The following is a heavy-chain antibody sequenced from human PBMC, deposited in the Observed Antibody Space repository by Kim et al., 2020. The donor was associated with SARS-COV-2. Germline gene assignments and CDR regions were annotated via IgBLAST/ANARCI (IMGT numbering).Heavy chain of an antibody. CDR1: GFTFSSYS. J-gene: IGHJ4*02. CDR2: ISSSSSTI. CDR3: ARDLMSSPRYYDFWSGYYTPFDY. D-gene: IGHD3-3*01. Sequence: GGSLRLSCAASGFTFSSYSMNWVRQAPGKGLEWVSYISSSSSTIYYADSVKGRFTISRDNAKNSLYLQMNSLRDEDTAVYYCARDLMSSPRYYDFWSGYYTPFDYWGQGTLVTVSS. V-gene: IGHV3-48*02.